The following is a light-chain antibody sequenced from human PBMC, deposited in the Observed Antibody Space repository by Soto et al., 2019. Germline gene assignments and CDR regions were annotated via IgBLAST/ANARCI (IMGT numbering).Light chain of an antibody. CDR2: DIS. CDR1: QKVPSY. V-gene: IGKV3-11*02. CDR3: HQRTACPRRP. J-gene: IGKJ2*01. Sequence: DIVLTQSPVTLSLSPGESATLYCRARQKVPSYLAWYQQKPGQSPRLVIYDISNRAAGIPARFSGSGSGRDFTLNISNPEAEDAAVYYCHQRTACPRRPFGQVIKLEI.